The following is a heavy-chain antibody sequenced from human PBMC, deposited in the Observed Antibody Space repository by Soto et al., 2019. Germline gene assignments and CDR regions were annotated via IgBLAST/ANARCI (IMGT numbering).Heavy chain of an antibody. V-gene: IGHV2-26*01. Sequence: QVTLKESGPVLVKPTEPLTLTCTVSGFSLSNARMGVSWIRQPPGKALEWLAPIFSNDEKSYRTSLKSRLTISKDTYKSLVVLTMTNMDPVYTATYSCARIISPGYCSGWYYFDYWGQGTLVTVSS. CDR2: IFSNDEK. CDR3: ARIISPGYCSGWYYFDY. CDR1: GFSLSNARMG. J-gene: IGHJ4*02. D-gene: IGHD6-19*01.